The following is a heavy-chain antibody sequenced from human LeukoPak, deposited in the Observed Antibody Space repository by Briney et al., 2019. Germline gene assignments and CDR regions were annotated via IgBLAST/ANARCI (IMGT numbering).Heavy chain of an antibody. J-gene: IGHJ3*02. V-gene: IGHV6-1*01. CDR3: ARDWRASTRDGEAFDI. D-gene: IGHD5-24*01. CDR1: GDSVSSDSAA. Sequence: SQTLSLTCAISGDSVSSDSAAWTWIRQSPSRGLEWLGRTYYRSKWYNDYALSVKSRITIKPDTSKNQFSLQLNSVTPEDTAVYYCARDWRASTRDGEAFDIWGQGTMVTVSS. CDR2: TYYRSKWYN.